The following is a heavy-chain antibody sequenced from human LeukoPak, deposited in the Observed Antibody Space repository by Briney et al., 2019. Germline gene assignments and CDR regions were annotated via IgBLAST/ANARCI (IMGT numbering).Heavy chain of an antibody. CDR1: GFTFSSYS. V-gene: IGHV3-21*01. CDR3: ARDRFYYGSGSYYTDAFDI. CDR2: ISFSSSYT. Sequence: PGGSLRLSCAASGFTFSSYSMNWVRQAPGKGLEWVSSISFSSSYTYYADSVKGRFTISRDNAKNSLYQQMNSLRAEDTAVYYCARDRFYYGSGSYYTDAFDIWGQGTMVTVSS. D-gene: IGHD3-10*01. J-gene: IGHJ3*02.